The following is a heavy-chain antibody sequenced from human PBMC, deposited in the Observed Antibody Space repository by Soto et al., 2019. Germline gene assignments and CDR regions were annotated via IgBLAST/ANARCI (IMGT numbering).Heavy chain of an antibody. V-gene: IGHV4-39*01. Sequence: QLQLQESGPGLVKPSETLSLTCTVSGGSVSISSNYWVWIRQPPGKGLEWIANIYYSGSTYYNPSIKRRVTISVDTSKNQCSQKLSSVTAADAAVYYCAREGLVGAGAYYFDYWGQGTLVTVSS. D-gene: IGHD2-15*01. CDR1: GGSVSISSNY. J-gene: IGHJ4*02. CDR3: AREGLVGAGAYYFDY. CDR2: IYYSGST.